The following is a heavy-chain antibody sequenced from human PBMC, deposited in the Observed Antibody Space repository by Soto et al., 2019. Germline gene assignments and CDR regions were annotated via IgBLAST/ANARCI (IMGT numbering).Heavy chain of an antibody. Sequence: GGSLRLSCAASGFTFSTYEMNWVRQAPGKGLEWVSYISSSGTTVYYADSVKGRATISRDNAKNSLFLQMNSLRAEDTAVYYCARDQLGGYFDYWGQGALVTVSS. CDR3: ARDQLGGYFDY. J-gene: IGHJ4*01. CDR2: ISSSGTTV. V-gene: IGHV3-48*03. D-gene: IGHD6-6*01. CDR1: GFTFSTYE.